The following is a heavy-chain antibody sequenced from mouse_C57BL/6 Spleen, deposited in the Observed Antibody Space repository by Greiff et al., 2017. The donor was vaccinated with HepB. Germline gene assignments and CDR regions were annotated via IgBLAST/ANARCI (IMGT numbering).Heavy chain of an antibody. V-gene: IGHV5-17*01. J-gene: IGHJ2*01. Sequence: DVMLVESGGGLVKPGGSLKLSCAASGFTFSDYGMHWVRQAPEKGLEWVAYISSGSSTIYYADTVKGRFTISRDNAKNTLFLQMTSLRSEDTAMYYCASSSLPPFDYWGQGTTLTVSS. CDR1: GFTFSDYG. CDR3: ASSSLPPFDY. CDR2: ISSGSSTI.